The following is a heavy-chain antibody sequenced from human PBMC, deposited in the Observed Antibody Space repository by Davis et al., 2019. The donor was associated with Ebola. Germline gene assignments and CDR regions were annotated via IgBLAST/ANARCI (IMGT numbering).Heavy chain of an antibody. J-gene: IGHJ5*02. V-gene: IGHV4-59*08. D-gene: IGHD5-24*01. Sequence: PGGSLRLSCTVSGGSISSYYWSWIRQPPGKGLEWIGYIYYSGSTNYNPSLKSRVTISVDTSKNQFSLKLSSVTAADTAVYYCARHHPRFGYNPWGQGTLVTVSS. CDR1: GGSISSYY. CDR2: IYYSGST. CDR3: ARHHPRFGYNP.